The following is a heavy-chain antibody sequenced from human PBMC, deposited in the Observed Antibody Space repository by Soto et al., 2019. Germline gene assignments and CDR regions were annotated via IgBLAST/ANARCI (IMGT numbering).Heavy chain of an antibody. J-gene: IGHJ4*02. V-gene: IGHV3-48*01. Sequence: EVQLVESGGGLVQPGGSLRLSCAASGFTFSSFTMNWVRQAPGKGLEWVSFVTGGGGTLYSAASVKGRFPISRDKAKDSLYLQMNTLRAEDTAVYYCARRLGYCSGGGCPTDYWGQGTRVTVSS. CDR1: GFTFSSFT. D-gene: IGHD2-15*01. CDR3: ARRLGYCSGGGCPTDY. CDR2: VTGGGGTL.